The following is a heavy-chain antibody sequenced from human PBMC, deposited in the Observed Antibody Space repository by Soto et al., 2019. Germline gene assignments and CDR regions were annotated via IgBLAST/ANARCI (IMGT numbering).Heavy chain of an antibody. Sequence: EVQLVESGGGLDQPGGSLRLSCAASGFTFSSYAMHWVRQAPGKGLEYVSVISSNGGSTDYANSVKGRFTISRDNSKNTLYLQMGSLRAEDMAVYYCARGYGYYFDYWGQGTLVTVSS. CDR1: GFTFSSYA. J-gene: IGHJ4*02. V-gene: IGHV3-64*01. CDR3: ARGYGYYFDY. D-gene: IGHD5-18*01. CDR2: ISSNGGST.